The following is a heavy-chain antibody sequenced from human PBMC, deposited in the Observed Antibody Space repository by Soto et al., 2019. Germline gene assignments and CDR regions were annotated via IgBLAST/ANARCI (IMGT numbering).Heavy chain of an antibody. CDR2: IASDGTKE. V-gene: IGHV3-30*18. CDR1: VFTLSSYG. Sequence: GWSLRLSCEFSVFTLSSYGMHWVRQAPGKGLEWVGAIASDGTKESYGDSVKGRFTISRDNPKNTLYLQMNSLRGDDKAVYFCAKGHAPEIHSSFYIRGQGTMVTVSS. CDR3: AKGHAPEIHSSFYI. J-gene: IGHJ3*02.